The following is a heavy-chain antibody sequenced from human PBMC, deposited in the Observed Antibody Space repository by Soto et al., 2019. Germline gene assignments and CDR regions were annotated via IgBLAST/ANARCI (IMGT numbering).Heavy chain of an antibody. Sequence: GESLKISCKAPGYSSSNYWIAWVRPMPGKGLYWMGHIYTGDSDTRYTPSLHGHATFSPDASISSASLQCSSLRASDSVLYYCAGGGAPTAMWDPFHVCGHGRIVTLSS. J-gene: IGHJ3*01. CDR1: GYSSSNYW. CDR2: IYTGDSDT. V-gene: IGHV5-51*01. CDR3: AGGGAPTAMWDPFHV. D-gene: IGHD2-2*01.